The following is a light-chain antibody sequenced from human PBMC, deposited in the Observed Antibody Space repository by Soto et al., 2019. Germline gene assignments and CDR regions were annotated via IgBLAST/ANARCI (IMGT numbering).Light chain of an antibody. Sequence: DIQMTQSPSSLSASVGDTVTITCRASQIISTYLTWYQQKPGKAPKLLIYAAYNLQSGVPSRFSGSGSGTDFTLTISSLQTEDFAAYYCQQSYDMPWTFGQGTKVEIK. CDR1: QIISTY. J-gene: IGKJ1*01. V-gene: IGKV1-39*01. CDR2: AAY. CDR3: QQSYDMPWT.